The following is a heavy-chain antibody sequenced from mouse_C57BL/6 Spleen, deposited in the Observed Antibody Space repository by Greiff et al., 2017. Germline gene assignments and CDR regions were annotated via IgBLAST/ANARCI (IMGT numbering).Heavy chain of an antibody. CDR2: INYDGSST. D-gene: IGHD1-1*01. V-gene: IGHV5-16*01. CDR3: ARDTGNYGSSHWYFDV. CDR1: GFTFSDYY. Sequence: EVQLVESEGGLVQPGSSLKLSCTASGFTFSDYYMAWVRQVPEKGLEWVANINYDGSSTYYLDSLKSRFIISRDNAKNILYLQMSSLKSEDTATYYCARDTGNYGSSHWYFDVWGTGTTVTVSS. J-gene: IGHJ1*03.